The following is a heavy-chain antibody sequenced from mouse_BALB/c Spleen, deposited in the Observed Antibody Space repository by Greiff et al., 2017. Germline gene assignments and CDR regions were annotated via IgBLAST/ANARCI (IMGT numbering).Heavy chain of an antibody. V-gene: IGHV14-4*02. CDR2: IDPENGDT. Sequence: EVQLQESGAELVRPGASVKLSCTASGFNIKDYYMHWVKQRPEQGLEWIGWIDPENGDTEYAPKFQGKATMTADTSSNTAYLQLSSLTSEDTAVCYCKALNGHLAYWGQGTLVTVSA. CDR3: KALNGHLAY. CDR1: GFNIKDYY. J-gene: IGHJ3*01.